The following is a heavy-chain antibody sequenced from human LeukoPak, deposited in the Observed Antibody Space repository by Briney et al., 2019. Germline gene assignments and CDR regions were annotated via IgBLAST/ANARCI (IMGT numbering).Heavy chain of an antibody. Sequence: ASVKVSCKASGYTFTSYGISWVRQAPGQGLEWMGWISAYNGNTNYAQKLQGRVTITADESTSTAYMELSSLRSEDTAMYYCASPDLTGYYEFDYWGQGTLVTVSS. CDR2: ISAYNGNT. CDR3: ASPDLTGYYEFDY. D-gene: IGHD3-9*01. CDR1: GYTFTSYG. V-gene: IGHV1-18*01. J-gene: IGHJ4*02.